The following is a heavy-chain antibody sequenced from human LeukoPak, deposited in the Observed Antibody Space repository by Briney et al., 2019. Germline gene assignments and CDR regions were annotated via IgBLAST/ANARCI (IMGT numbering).Heavy chain of an antibody. CDR1: GFTFSTFA. V-gene: IGHV3-53*01. J-gene: IGHJ4*02. CDR2: IYTGGGR. Sequence: GGSLRLSCAASGFTFSTFAMIWVLQAPGKELEWVSVIYTGGGRYYADSVRGRFTISRDTSKNMVFLQMNSLRVEDTAVYYCARGIDYWGRGTLVTVSS. CDR3: ARGIDY.